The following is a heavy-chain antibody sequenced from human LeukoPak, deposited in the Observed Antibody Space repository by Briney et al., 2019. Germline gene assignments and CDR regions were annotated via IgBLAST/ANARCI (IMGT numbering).Heavy chain of an antibody. D-gene: IGHD7-27*01. Sequence: PSQTLSLTCTVSGGSISSGGYYWSWIRQHPGTGLEWIGYIYYSGSTYYNPSLKSRVTISVDTSKNQFSLKLSSVTAADTAVYYCARDSRGYRPTGALDYWGQGTLVTVSS. CDR3: ARDSRGYRPTGALDY. J-gene: IGHJ4*02. CDR2: IYYSGST. CDR1: GGSISSGGYY. V-gene: IGHV4-31*03.